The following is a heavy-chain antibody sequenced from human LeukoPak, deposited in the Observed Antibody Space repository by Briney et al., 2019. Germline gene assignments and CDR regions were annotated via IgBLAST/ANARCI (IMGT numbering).Heavy chain of an antibody. Sequence: NPSETLSLTCSVSGGSISSHYWSWIRQPPGKGLEWTGYIYYSGSTKYNPSLKSRVTISVDTSKNQFSLKLSSVTAADTAVYYCARGGTTVTPGLLWFDPWGQGTLVTVSS. J-gene: IGHJ5*02. CDR3: ARGGTTVTPGLLWFDP. CDR2: IYYSGST. D-gene: IGHD4-17*01. CDR1: GGSISSHY. V-gene: IGHV4-59*11.